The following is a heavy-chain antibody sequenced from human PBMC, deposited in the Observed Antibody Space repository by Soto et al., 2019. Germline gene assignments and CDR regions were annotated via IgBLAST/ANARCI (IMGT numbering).Heavy chain of an antibody. CDR2: IYSGGST. CDR3: TRDAWND. Sequence: EVQLVESGGGLVQPGGSLRLSCAAYGFTVSNNYMGWVRQAPGKGLEWVSVIYSGGSTYYAESVKGRFTISRDNSKNTVSLQMNSLRAEDTAVYYCTRDAWNDWGQGTLVTVSS. V-gene: IGHV3-66*01. CDR1: GFTVSNNY. D-gene: IGHD1-1*01. J-gene: IGHJ4*02.